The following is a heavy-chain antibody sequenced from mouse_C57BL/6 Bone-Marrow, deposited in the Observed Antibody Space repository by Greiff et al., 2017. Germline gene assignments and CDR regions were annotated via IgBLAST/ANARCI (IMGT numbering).Heavy chain of an antibody. CDR3: ARYGAYSGSSHYAMDY. D-gene: IGHD1-1*01. Sequence: VQLKQSGPGLAKPSQTLSLTCSVTGYSITSDYWNWIRKFPGNKLEYMGYISYSGSTYYNPSLKSRISITRDTSKNQYYLQLNSVTTEDTATYYCARYGAYSGSSHYAMDYWGQGTSVTVSS. J-gene: IGHJ4*01. V-gene: IGHV3-8*01. CDR1: GYSITSDY. CDR2: ISYSGST.